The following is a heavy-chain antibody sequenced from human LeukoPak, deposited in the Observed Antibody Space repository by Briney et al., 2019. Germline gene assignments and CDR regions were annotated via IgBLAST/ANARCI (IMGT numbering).Heavy chain of an antibody. CDR2: IYSGGST. V-gene: IGHV3-53*01. Sequence: PGGSLRLSCAASGFTVSSNYMSWVRQAPGKGLEWVSVIYSGGSTYYADSVKGRFTISRDNSKNTLYLQMNSLRAEDTAVYYCARVLESQLAGFDYRGQGTLVTVSS. CDR1: GFTVSSNY. D-gene: IGHD3-3*01. J-gene: IGHJ4*02. CDR3: ARVLESQLAGFDY.